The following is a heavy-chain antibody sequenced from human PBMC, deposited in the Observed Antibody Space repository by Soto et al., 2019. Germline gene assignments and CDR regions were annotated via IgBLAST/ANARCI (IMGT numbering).Heavy chain of an antibody. CDR2: IKSKTDGGTT. CDR3: TTGQVAGTRDY. D-gene: IGHD6-19*01. Sequence: PGGSLRLSCAASGFTFSNARMSWVRQPPGKGLEWVGRIKSKTDGGTTDYVAPVKGRFIISRDDSKNMVYLQMNSLKTEDTAVYYCTTGQVAGTRDYWGQGTLVT. J-gene: IGHJ4*02. V-gene: IGHV3-15*01. CDR1: GFTFSNAR.